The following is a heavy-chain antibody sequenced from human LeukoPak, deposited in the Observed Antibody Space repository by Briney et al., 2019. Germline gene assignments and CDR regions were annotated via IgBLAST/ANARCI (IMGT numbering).Heavy chain of an antibody. CDR2: INPSGGST. D-gene: IGHD3-22*01. V-gene: IGHV1-46*01. CDR3: ARDGDQYYYDSSGYYLW. CDR1: GYTFTSYY. J-gene: IGHJ4*02. Sequence: ASVKVSCKASGYTFTSYYMYWVRQAPGQGLEWMGIINPSGGSTSYAQKFQGRVTMTRDTSTSTVYMELSSLRSEDTAVYYCARDGDQYYYDSSGYYLWWGQGTLVTVSS.